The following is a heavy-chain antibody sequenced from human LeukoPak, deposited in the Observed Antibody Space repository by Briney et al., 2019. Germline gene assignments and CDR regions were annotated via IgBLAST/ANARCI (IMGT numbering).Heavy chain of an antibody. CDR2: IRYDGTNK. Sequence: PGGSLRLSCAASGFTFSSFGMHWVRQAPGQGLEWVAFIRYDGTNKYYADSVKGRFTISRDNSKNTLYLQMNSLKTEDTGVYYCTTNYLIKRDVSNWGQGTLVTVSS. D-gene: IGHD1-7*01. CDR3: TTNYLIKRDVSN. CDR1: GFTFSSFG. J-gene: IGHJ4*02. V-gene: IGHV3-30*02.